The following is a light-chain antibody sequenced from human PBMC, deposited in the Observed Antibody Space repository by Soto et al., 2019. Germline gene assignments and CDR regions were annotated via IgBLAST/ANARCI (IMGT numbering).Light chain of an antibody. CDR3: QQYESSPRT. V-gene: IGKV3-20*01. J-gene: IGKJ1*01. Sequence: VLTQSPLTMSLNWGERGPIFCRASQSVGGSLAWYQQRPGQAPRLLVYRTSNRATGIPDRFSASGSGTDFTLTISRLEPEDFAVYYCQQYESSPRTFGQGTKVDIK. CDR2: RTS. CDR1: QSVGGS.